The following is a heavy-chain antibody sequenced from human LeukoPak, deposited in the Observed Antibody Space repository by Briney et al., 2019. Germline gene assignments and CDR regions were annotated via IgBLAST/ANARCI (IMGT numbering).Heavy chain of an antibody. D-gene: IGHD3-10*01. CDR3: ARHGRGSRSPNAFDF. Sequence: GESLKISCKGAGYSFTNYWIGWVRQMPGKGLEWMGIIYPGDSDTRYSPSFQGQVNISVDKSISTAYLQWSSLKASDTAMYYCARHGRGSRSPNAFDFWGQGTMVTVSS. J-gene: IGHJ3*01. CDR2: IYPGDSDT. V-gene: IGHV5-51*01. CDR1: GYSFTNYW.